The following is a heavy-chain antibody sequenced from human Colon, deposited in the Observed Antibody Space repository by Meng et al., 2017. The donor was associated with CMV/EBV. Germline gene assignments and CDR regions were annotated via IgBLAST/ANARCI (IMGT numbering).Heavy chain of an antibody. J-gene: IGHJ4*02. V-gene: IGHV1-46*01. D-gene: IGHD1-26*01. Sequence: ASVKVSCKSSGYTFTDYYIHWVRQAPGQGLEWMGIINPSGGSTSYAQKFQGRVTMTRDTSTSTVYMELSSLRSEDTAVYYCARALIVGASAGGNDYWGQGTLVTVSS. CDR3: ARALIVGASAGGNDY. CDR1: GYTFTDYY. CDR2: INPSGGST.